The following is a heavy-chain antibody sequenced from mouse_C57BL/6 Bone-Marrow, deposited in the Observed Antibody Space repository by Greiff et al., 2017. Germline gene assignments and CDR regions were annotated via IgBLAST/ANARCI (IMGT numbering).Heavy chain of an antibody. CDR1: GYTFTSYW. CDR2: FDPSDGYT. CDR3: AREGYGYDFDY. V-gene: IGHV1-69*02. J-gene: IGHJ2*01. D-gene: IGHD2-10*02. Sequence: VQLQQPGAELVKPGASVKLSCKASGYTFTSYWMHWLNQRPGQGLQWIGEFDPSDGYTNYNPKFKGKNTLTVDKSSSTAYMKLNSLTSEDSAVYYCAREGYGYDFDYWGQGTTLTVSS.